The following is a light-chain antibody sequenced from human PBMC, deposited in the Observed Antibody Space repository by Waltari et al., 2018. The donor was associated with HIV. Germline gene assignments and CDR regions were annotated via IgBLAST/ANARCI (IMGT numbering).Light chain of an antibody. CDR2: ANS. CDR3: QSYDSSLSVGV. J-gene: IGLJ3*02. Sequence: QSVLTQPPSVSGAPGQRVTISCTGSSSTIGAGYDVPWYQQLPGTAPKLLIYANSNRPSGVPGRFSGSKSGTSASLAITGLLAEDEADYYCQSYDSSLSVGVFGGGTRLTVL. V-gene: IGLV1-40*01. CDR1: SSTIGAGYD.